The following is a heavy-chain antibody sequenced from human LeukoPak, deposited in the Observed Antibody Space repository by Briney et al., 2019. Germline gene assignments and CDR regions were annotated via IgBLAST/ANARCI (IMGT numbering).Heavy chain of an antibody. V-gene: IGHV3-23*01. Sequence: GGSLRLSCAASGFTFSSYAMSWVRQAPGKGLEWVSAISGSGGSTYYADSVKGRFTISRDNSKNTLYLQMNSMRAEDTAVYYCAKDRDDYVWGSYPPGAFDIWGQGTMVTVSS. D-gene: IGHD3-16*02. J-gene: IGHJ3*02. CDR2: ISGSGGST. CDR1: GFTFSSYA. CDR3: AKDRDDYVWGSYPPGAFDI.